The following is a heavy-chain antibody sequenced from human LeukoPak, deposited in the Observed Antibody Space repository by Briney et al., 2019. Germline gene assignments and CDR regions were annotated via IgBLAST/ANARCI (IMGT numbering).Heavy chain of an antibody. CDR1: GGSISSGGYY. J-gene: IGHJ4*02. V-gene: IGHV4-31*03. CDR2: IYYSGST. D-gene: IGHD3-10*01. Sequence: SGTLSLTCTVSGGSISSGGYYWSWIRQHPGKGLEWIGYIYYSGSTHYNPSLKSRVTISGDTSKNQFSLNLSSVSAADTAVYYCARGYYGSGYDWGQGTLVTVSS. CDR3: ARGYYGSGYD.